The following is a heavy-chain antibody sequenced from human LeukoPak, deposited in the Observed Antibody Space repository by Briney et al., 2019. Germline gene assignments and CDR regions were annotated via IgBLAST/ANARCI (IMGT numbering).Heavy chain of an antibody. J-gene: IGHJ6*02. V-gene: IGHV1-8*01. CDR2: MNPNSGNT. CDR3: ARGKRILLWFGESSYGMDV. CDR1: GYTFTSYD. D-gene: IGHD3-10*01. Sequence: GASVKVSCKASGYTFTSYDINWLRQATGQGLEWMGWMNPNSGNTGYAQKFQGRVTMTRNTSISTAYMELSSLRSEDTAVYYCARGKRILLWFGESSYGMDVWGQGTTVTVSS.